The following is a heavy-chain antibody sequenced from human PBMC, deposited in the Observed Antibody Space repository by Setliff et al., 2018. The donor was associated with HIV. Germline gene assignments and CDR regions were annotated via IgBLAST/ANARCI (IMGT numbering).Heavy chain of an antibody. CDR2: VYYTGST. J-gene: IGHJ4*02. CDR3: ARNRVPSSL. Sequence: SETLSLTCIVSGASINSHYWYWIRQPPGKGLEWIGHVYYTGSTDYNPSLMSRVTISLDTPKNQFSLKLNSVIAADTAVYYCARNRVPSSLWGQGTLVTVSS. V-gene: IGHV4-59*11. D-gene: IGHD3-10*01. CDR1: GASINSHY.